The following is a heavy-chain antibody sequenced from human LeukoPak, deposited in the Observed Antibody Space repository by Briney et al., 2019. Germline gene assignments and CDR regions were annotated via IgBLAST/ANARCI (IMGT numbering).Heavy chain of an antibody. V-gene: IGHV3-11*01. D-gene: IGHD2-15*01. Sequence: PGGSLRLSCAASGFTFSDYYMSWIRQAPGKGLEWVSYISSSGSTIYYADSVKGRFTISRDNAKNSLYLQMNSLRAEDTALYYCAKSWEAYCSGGSCPYGMDVWGQGTTVTVSS. CDR1: GFTFSDYY. CDR2: ISSSGSTI. CDR3: AKSWEAYCSGGSCPYGMDV. J-gene: IGHJ6*02.